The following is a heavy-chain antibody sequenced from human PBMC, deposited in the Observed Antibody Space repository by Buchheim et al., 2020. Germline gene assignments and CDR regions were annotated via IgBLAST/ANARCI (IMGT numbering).Heavy chain of an antibody. CDR1: GYTFTSYY. CDR3: ARDWGIAARHYYYYGMDV. CDR2: INPSGGST. J-gene: IGHJ6*02. D-gene: IGHD6-6*01. Sequence: QVQLVQSGAEVKKPGASVKVSCKASGYTFTSYYMHWVRQAPGQGLEWMGIINPSGGSTSYAQKFQGRVTMTRETSTSTVYMELSSLRSEDTAVYYCARDWGIAARHYYYYGMDVWGQGTT. V-gene: IGHV1-46*01.